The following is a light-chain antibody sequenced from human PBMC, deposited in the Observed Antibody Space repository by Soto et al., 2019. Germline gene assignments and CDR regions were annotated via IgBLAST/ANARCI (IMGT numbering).Light chain of an antibody. J-gene: IGKJ5*01. V-gene: IGKV3D-15*01. Sequence: GMTQSPAALSVYQGERATLSCRASQSVSSNLAWYQQKPGQAPRLLIYGASNRATGIPARFSGSGSGTDFTLTISSLEAEDSAVYYCQPRTNLPSIPSAQGARPAIK. CDR1: QSVSSN. CDR2: GAS. CDR3: QPRTNLPSIP.